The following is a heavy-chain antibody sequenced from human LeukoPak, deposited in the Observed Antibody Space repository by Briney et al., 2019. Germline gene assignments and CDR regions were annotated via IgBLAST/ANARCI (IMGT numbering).Heavy chain of an antibody. CDR2: IYSGGST. J-gene: IGHJ4*02. Sequence: QPGGSLRLSCAASGFTVSSNYMSWVRQAPGKGLEWVSVIYSGGSTYYADSVKGRFTISRDNSKNTLYLQMNSLRAEDTAVYYCARDGSSGYYYFGYFDYWGQGTLVTVSS. CDR1: GFTVSSNY. D-gene: IGHD3-22*01. V-gene: IGHV3-66*01. CDR3: ARDGSSGYYYFGYFDY.